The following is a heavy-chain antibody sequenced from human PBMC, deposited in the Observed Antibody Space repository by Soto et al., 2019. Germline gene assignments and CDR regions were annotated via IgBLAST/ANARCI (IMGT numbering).Heavy chain of an antibody. J-gene: IGHJ4*02. CDR2: INHRGRT. Sequence: SETLSLTCAVYVGSFSGYYWTWNRQPPGKGLEWIGEINHRGRTKYNPSLKSRVTILVDTSKNQFSLNLSPVTAADTAVYYCARGDDFWSGYPFDYWGQGNLVTVSS. V-gene: IGHV4-34*01. D-gene: IGHD3-3*01. CDR3: ARGDDFWSGYPFDY. CDR1: VGSFSGYY.